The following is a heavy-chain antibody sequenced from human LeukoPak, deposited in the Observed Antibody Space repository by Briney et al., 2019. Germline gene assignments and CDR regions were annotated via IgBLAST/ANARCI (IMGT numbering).Heavy chain of an antibody. J-gene: IGHJ6*03. CDR3: ARDSFLMVRGVISFYMDV. D-gene: IGHD3-10*01. V-gene: IGHV4-59*01. CDR2: VYYSGST. Sequence: SETLSLTCSVSAGSISTYYWSWIRQPPRRGLQWIGSVYYSGSTNYNPSLNSRVTLSVDTANNQFSLNLSSVTAAETAVYYCARDSFLMVRGVISFYMDVWGKGTTVTVSS. CDR1: AGSISTYY.